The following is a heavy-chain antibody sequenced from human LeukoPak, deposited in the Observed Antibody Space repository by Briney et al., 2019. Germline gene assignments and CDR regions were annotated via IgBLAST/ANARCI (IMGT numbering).Heavy chain of an antibody. Sequence: GSLRLSCAASGFTFSNYAIHWVRQAPGKGLEWVAVISYDGSDKYYADSVRGRFTISRDNSKDTLYLQMNSLRAEDTAIYFCARDRSYYDFWSGYLDYWGQGTLVTVSS. CDR1: GFTFSNYA. J-gene: IGHJ4*02. CDR3: ARDRSYYDFWSGYLDY. CDR2: ISYDGSDK. V-gene: IGHV3-30-3*01. D-gene: IGHD3-3*01.